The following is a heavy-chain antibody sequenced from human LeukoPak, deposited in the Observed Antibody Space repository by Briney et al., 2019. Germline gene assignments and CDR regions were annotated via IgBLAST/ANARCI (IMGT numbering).Heavy chain of an antibody. CDR2: IKTDGSET. D-gene: IGHD6-19*01. J-gene: IGHJ4*02. V-gene: IGHV3-7*03. CDR1: GFYLRDHW. CDR3: VKNDGWFHLAQ. Sequence: GGSLRLSCAASGFYLRDHWMEWVRQARGKGLEWVGHIKTDGSETYYLDSLKGRISISRDNTNNALYLQMNSLRVEDTAIYYCVKNDGWFHLAQWGQGTLVTVSS.